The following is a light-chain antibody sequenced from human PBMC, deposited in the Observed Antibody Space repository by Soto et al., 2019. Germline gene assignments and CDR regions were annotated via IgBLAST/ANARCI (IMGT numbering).Light chain of an antibody. Sequence: DIQMTQSPSTLSASVGDRVTITCRASQSISSWLAWYQQKPGKAPNLLIYAASSLQSGVPSRFSGSGSGTEFTLTISSLQPDDFATYYCQQYNSYSRTFGQGTKV. CDR3: QQYNSYSRT. V-gene: IGKV1-5*01. J-gene: IGKJ1*01. CDR1: QSISSW. CDR2: AAS.